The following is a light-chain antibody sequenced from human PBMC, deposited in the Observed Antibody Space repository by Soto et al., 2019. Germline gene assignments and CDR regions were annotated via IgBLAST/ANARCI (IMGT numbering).Light chain of an antibody. V-gene: IGLV1-47*01. CDR3: AAWDDSLSALV. Sequence: QSVLTQPPSASGTPGQRVTISCSGSSSNIGSNYVYWYQQLPGTAPKLLIYRNNQRPSGVPDRFSSSKSGTSASLAISGLRSEDEADYYCAAWDDSLSALVFGGGTKVTVL. J-gene: IGLJ2*01. CDR2: RNN. CDR1: SSNIGSNY.